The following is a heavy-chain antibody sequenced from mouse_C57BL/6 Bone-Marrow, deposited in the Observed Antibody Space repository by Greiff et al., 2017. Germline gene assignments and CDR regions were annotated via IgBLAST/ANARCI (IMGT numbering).Heavy chain of an antibody. Sequence: QVQLQQSGAELVKPGASVKLSCKASGYTFTSYWMQWVKQRPGQGLEWIGEIDPSDSYTNYNQKFKGKATLPVDTSSSTAYMQLSSLTSEDSAVCSCATTVVFDYWGQGTTLTVSS. CDR1: GYTFTSYW. D-gene: IGHD1-1*01. CDR3: ATTVVFDY. V-gene: IGHV1-50*01. J-gene: IGHJ2*01. CDR2: IDPSDSYT.